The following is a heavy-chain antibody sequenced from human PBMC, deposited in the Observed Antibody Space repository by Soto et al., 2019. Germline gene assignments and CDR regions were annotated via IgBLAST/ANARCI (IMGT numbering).Heavy chain of an antibody. CDR2: IVVGSGNT. D-gene: IGHD6-6*01. J-gene: IGHJ6*02. V-gene: IGHV1-58*01. Sequence: GSSVKVSCKASGFTFTSSAVQWVRQARGQRLEWIGWIVVGSGNTNYAQKFQERVTITRDMSTSTAYMELSSLRSEDTAVYYCARGKWGNSSSLPYLDYYYYGMDVWGQGTTVTVSS. CDR3: ARGKWGNSSSLPYLDYYYYGMDV. CDR1: GFTFTSSA.